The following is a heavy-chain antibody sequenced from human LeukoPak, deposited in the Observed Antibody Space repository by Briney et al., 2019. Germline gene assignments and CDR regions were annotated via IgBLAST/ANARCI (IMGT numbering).Heavy chain of an antibody. V-gene: IGHV4-59*08. Sequence: SETLSLTCTVSGGSISSYYWSWIRQPPGKGLEWIGYIYYSGSTNYNPSLKSRVTISVDTSKNQFSLKLSSVTAADTAVYYCARHLPSSYCSGGSCFLHWFDPRGQGTLVTVSS. CDR1: GGSISSYY. CDR2: IYYSGST. J-gene: IGHJ5*02. CDR3: ARHLPSSYCSGGSCFLHWFDP. D-gene: IGHD2-15*01.